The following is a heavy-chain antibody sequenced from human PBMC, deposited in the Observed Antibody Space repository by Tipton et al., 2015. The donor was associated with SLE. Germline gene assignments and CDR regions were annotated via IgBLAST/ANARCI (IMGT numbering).Heavy chain of an antibody. Sequence: TLSLTCTVSGGSISSGYYWGWIRQPPGKGLEWIGSIYHTGRTYYNPSLKSRVTIAVDTSKNEFSLKLSSVTAADTAVYYCARDRGQQWLAGWVLGYFDLWGRGTLVTVSS. CDR1: GGSISSGYY. CDR2: IYHTGRT. J-gene: IGHJ2*01. CDR3: ARDRGQQWLAGWVLGYFDL. D-gene: IGHD6-19*01. V-gene: IGHV4-38-2*02.